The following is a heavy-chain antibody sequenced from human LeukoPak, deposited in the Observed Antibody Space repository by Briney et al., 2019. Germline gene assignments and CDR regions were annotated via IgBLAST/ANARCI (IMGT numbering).Heavy chain of an antibody. V-gene: IGHV3-33*08. CDR2: IWYDGSNK. CDR3: ARDLVYDSSGYYYADYYYGMDV. CDR1: GFTFSSSW. J-gene: IGHJ6*02. D-gene: IGHD3-22*01. Sequence: GGSLRLSCAASGFTFSSSWMSWARQAPGKGLEWVAVIWYDGSNKYYADSVKGRFTISRDNSKNTLYLQMNSLRAEDTAVYYCARDLVYDSSGYYYADYYYGMDVWGQGTTVTVSS.